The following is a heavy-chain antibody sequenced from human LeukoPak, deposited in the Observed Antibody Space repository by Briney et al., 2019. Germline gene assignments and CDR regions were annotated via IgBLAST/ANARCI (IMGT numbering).Heavy chain of an antibody. J-gene: IGHJ5*02. CDR3: ARNLLRYFDWSPGWFDP. V-gene: IGHV4-38-2*02. CDR2: IYYSGST. Sequence: PSETLSLTCIVSGYSITSGYYWGWIRQPPGKGLEWIGSIYYSGSTYYNPSLKSRVTISVDTSKNQFSLKLSSVTAADTAVYYCARNLLRYFDWSPGWFDPWGQGTLVTVSS. D-gene: IGHD3-9*01. CDR1: GYSITSGYY.